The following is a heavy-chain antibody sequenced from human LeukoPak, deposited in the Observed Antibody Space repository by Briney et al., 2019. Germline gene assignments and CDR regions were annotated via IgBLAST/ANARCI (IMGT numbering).Heavy chain of an antibody. J-gene: IGHJ4*02. CDR3: ARGDSGWYQYYFDY. CDR1: GFTVSSNY. V-gene: IGHV3-53*01. D-gene: IGHD6-19*01. CDR2: IYSGGST. Sequence: GGSLRLPCAASGFTVSSNYMSWVRQAPGKGLEWVSVIYSGGSTYYADSVKGRFTISRDNSKNTLYLQMNSLGAEDTAVYYCARGDSGWYQYYFDYWGQGTLVTVSS.